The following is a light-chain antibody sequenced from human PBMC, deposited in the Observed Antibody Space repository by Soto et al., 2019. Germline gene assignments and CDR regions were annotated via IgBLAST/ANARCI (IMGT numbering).Light chain of an antibody. V-gene: IGLV2-14*03. CDR3: SSFTRSTTWV. CDR2: EVT. Sequence: QSVLTQPASVYGSLGQSITISCTGTSSDVGGYNYVSWFQQHPGKAPKLIIYEVTNRPSGVSHRFSGSKSGNTASLTISGLQAEDEADYCCSSFTRSTTWVFGGGTKVTVL. J-gene: IGLJ3*02. CDR1: SSDVGGYNY.